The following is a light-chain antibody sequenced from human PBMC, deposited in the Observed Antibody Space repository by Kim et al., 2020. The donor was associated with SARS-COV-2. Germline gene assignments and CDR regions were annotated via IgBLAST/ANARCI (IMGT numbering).Light chain of an antibody. CDR2: GAS. Sequence: EIVLTQSPGTLSLSPGERATLSCRASQSVSSSYLAWYQQKPGQAPRLLICGASSRATGIPDRFSGGGSGTDFTLTISSLEPEDFALYYCHQYGSSPCAFGQGTKVDIK. J-gene: IGKJ1*01. CDR1: QSVSSSY. V-gene: IGKV3-20*01. CDR3: HQYGSSPCA.